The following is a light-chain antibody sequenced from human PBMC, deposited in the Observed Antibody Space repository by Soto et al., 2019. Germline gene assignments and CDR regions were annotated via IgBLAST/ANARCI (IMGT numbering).Light chain of an antibody. Sequence: PRERAIHSCRASPRVGTFFAWYQQKPGQAPRLLIYYASNRATGIPARFSGSGSGTDFTLTISSREPDDYALYYYHQCYHGLQWTFGQGTKVDIK. CDR1: PRVGTF. CDR2: YAS. V-gene: IGKV3-11*01. CDR3: HQCYHGLQWT. J-gene: IGKJ1*01.